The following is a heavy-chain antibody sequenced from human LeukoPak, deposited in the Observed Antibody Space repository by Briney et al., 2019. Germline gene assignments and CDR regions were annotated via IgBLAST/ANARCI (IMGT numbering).Heavy chain of an antibody. D-gene: IGHD1-26*01. CDR1: GGSISSYH. J-gene: IGHJ6*03. CDR3: ASGSYAYYYMDV. Sequence: SETLSLTCTVSGGSISSYHWSWIRQPPGKGLEWIGYIYYSGSTNYNPSLQSRVTISVDTSKNQFSLKLSSVTAADTAVYYCASGSYAYYYMDVWGKGTTVTVSS. V-gene: IGHV4-59*01. CDR2: IYYSGST.